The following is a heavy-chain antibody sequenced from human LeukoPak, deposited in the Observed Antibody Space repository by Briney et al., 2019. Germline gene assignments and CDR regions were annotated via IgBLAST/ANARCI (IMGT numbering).Heavy chain of an antibody. Sequence: GGPLSLSGAASGFTVRSNEMSWVRQAPGKGLEWVSSISGGSTYYADSRKGRFTISRDNSKNTLYLQMNSLTAEDTAVYYCATHDSSGYHYLYYWGQGTLVTVSS. CDR2: ISGGST. CDR1: GFTVRSNE. CDR3: ATHDSSGYHYLYY. D-gene: IGHD3-22*01. V-gene: IGHV3-38-3*01. J-gene: IGHJ4*02.